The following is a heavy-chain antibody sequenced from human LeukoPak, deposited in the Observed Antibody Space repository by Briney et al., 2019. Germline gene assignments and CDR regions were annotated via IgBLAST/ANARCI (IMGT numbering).Heavy chain of an antibody. CDR2: INPNSGGT. J-gene: IGHJ5*02. CDR1: GYTFTGYY. D-gene: IGHD6-6*01. Sequence: ASVKVSCKASGYTFTGYYMYWVRQAPGQGLEWMAWINPNSGGTYYAQKFQGRVTMTRDTSISTSYMELSRLRYDYTDVYYCASTEYSCSSGGFDHWGQGTLVTVSS. V-gene: IGHV1-2*02. CDR3: ASTEYSCSSGGFDH.